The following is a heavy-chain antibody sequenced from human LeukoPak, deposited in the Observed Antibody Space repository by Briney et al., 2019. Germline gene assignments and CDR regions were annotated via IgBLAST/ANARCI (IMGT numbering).Heavy chain of an antibody. Sequence: GGSLRLSCAASGFTFSSYGMHWVRQAPGKGLEWVAVIWYDGSNKYYADSVKGRFTISRDNSKNTLYLQMNSLRAEDTAVYYCARCRDVVVPAASWFDSWGQGTLVTVSS. D-gene: IGHD2-2*01. CDR1: GFTFSSYG. V-gene: IGHV3-33*01. J-gene: IGHJ5*01. CDR2: IWYDGSNK. CDR3: ARCRDVVVPAASWFDS.